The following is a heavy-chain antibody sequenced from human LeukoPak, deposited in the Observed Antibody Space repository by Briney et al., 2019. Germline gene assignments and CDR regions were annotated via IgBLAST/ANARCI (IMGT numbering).Heavy chain of an antibody. D-gene: IGHD6-19*01. CDR1: GFTLSSYG. V-gene: IGHV3-30*02. J-gene: IGHJ4*02. CDR2: VRYDGSNK. Sequence: GGSLRLSCAASGFTLSSYGMHWVRQAPGKGRECGAFVRYDGSNKYYADSVKGRFTTSSDNSKNTLYLQMNSLRAEATAVYYCAKELAYSSGWTEYYFDYWGQGTLVTVSS. CDR3: AKELAYSSGWTEYYFDY.